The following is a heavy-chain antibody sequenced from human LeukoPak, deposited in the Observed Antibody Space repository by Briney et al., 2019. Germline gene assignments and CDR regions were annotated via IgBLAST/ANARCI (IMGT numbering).Heavy chain of an antibody. J-gene: IGHJ6*02. CDR1: GFTFSTYS. CDR3: ARDQPVLLWFGEPSSGMDV. CDR2: ISSSSSTI. Sequence: GGSLRLSCAASGFTFSTYSMNWVRQAPGKGLEWVSYISSSSSTIYYAGSVKGRFTISRDNSKNTLYLQMNSLRAEDTAVYYCARDQPVLLWFGEPSSGMDVWGQGTTVTVSS. V-gene: IGHV3-48*01. D-gene: IGHD3-10*01.